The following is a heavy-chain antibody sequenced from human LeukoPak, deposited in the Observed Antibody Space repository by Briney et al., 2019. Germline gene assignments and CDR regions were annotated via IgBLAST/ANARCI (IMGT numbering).Heavy chain of an antibody. CDR2: IGISSGNT. Sequence: GGSLRLSCAASGFNFIDYSMNWVRQAPGKGLEWISYIGISSGNTKYADSVKGRFTISRDKARNSLYLQMNSLRAEDTAVYYCARDGDSSGYYLRGYFDYWGQGTLVTVSS. J-gene: IGHJ4*02. V-gene: IGHV3-48*01. CDR1: GFNFIDYS. D-gene: IGHD3-22*01. CDR3: ARDGDSSGYYLRGYFDY.